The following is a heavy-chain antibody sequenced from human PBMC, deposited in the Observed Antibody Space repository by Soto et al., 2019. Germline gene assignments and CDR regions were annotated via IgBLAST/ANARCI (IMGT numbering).Heavy chain of an antibody. J-gene: IGHJ6*02. CDR2: INPSGGST. D-gene: IGHD5-18*01. V-gene: IGHV1-46*01. Sequence: ASVKVSCKASGYTFTSYYMHWVRQAPGQGLEWMGIINPSGGSTSYAQKFQGRVTMTRDTSTSTVYMELSSLRSEDTAVYYCARDWHDAAMVTSGYYYYYGMDVWGQGTTVTVSS. CDR1: GYTFTSYY. CDR3: ARDWHDAAMVTSGYYYYYGMDV.